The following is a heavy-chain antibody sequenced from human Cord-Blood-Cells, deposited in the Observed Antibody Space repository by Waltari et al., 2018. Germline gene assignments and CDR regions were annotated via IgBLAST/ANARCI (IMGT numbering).Heavy chain of an antibody. J-gene: IGHJ4*02. D-gene: IGHD6-13*01. CDR2: YRSDGSKI. Sequence: QVQLVESGGGVVQPGESLRLSCAASGFTFSTSGLPWVRQVPGKGLVGVAYYRSDGSKINYADSVKGRFTISRDNSKDTLYLQMNSLRAEDTAVYYCATYSASRGFNYWGQGTLVTVSS. CDR1: GFTFSTSG. V-gene: IGHV3-30*02. CDR3: ATYSASRGFNY.